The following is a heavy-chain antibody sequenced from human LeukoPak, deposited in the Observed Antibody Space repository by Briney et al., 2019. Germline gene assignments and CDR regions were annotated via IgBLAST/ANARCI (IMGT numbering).Heavy chain of an antibody. V-gene: IGHV3-23*01. CDR3: ARIGGSEYDY. CDR2: ITGSGGTT. Sequence: PGGSLRLSCSASGFTFSSYAMTWVRQAPGKGLEWVSSITGSGGTTYYADSVKGRFTISRDNSKNTLYLQMNSLRVEDTALYYCARIGGSEYDYWGQGTLVTASS. J-gene: IGHJ4*02. CDR1: GFTFSSYA. D-gene: IGHD3-16*01.